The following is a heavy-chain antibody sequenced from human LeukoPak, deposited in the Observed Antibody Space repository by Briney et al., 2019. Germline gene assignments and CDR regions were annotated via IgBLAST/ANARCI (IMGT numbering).Heavy chain of an antibody. CDR3: ARNCGGDCSPSV. V-gene: IGHV4-59*08. Sequence: SETLSLTCTVSGGSISPYYWSWIRQPPGKGLEWIGYIYYSGSTNYNPSLKSRVTISVDTSKNQFSLKLSSVTAADTAVYYCARNCGGDCSPSVGGQGTLVTVSS. CDR1: GGSISPYY. D-gene: IGHD2-21*02. J-gene: IGHJ4*02. CDR2: IYYSGST.